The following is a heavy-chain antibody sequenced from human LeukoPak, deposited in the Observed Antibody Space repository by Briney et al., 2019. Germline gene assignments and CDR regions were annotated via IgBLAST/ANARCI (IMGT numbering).Heavy chain of an antibody. Sequence: SVKVSCKASGGTFSSYAISWVRQAPGQGLEWMGRIIHIFGTANYAQKFQGRVTITTDESTSTAYMELSSLRSEDTAVYYCAWGDKYYYDSSGYIDYWGQGTLVTVSS. CDR2: IIHIFGTA. V-gene: IGHV1-69*05. D-gene: IGHD3-22*01. CDR1: GGTFSSYA. J-gene: IGHJ4*02. CDR3: AWGDKYYYDSSGYIDY.